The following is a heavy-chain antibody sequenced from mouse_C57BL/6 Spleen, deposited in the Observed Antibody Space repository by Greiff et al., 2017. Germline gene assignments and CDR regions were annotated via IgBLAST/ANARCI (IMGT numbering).Heavy chain of an antibody. D-gene: IGHD3-1*01. CDR2: ISDGGSYT. Sequence: EVKLMESGGGLVKPGGSLKLSCAASGFTFSSYAMSWVRQTPEKRLEWVATISDGGSYTYYPDNVKGRFTISRDNAKNNLYLQMSHLKSEDTAMYYCARDRGPLYYFDYWGQGTTLTVSS. CDR1: GFTFSSYA. J-gene: IGHJ2*01. V-gene: IGHV5-4*01. CDR3: ARDRGPLYYFDY.